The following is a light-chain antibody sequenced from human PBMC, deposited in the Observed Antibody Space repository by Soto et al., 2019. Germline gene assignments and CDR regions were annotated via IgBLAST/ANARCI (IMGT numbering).Light chain of an antibody. J-gene: IGKJ4*01. V-gene: IGKV3-20*01. CDR3: QQYCSSRVT. CDR1: QSVSSSY. CDR2: GAS. Sequence: EIVLTQSPGTLSLSPGESATLSCRASQSVSSSYLAWYQQKPGQAPRLLIYGASSRATGIPDRFSGSGSGTDFTLTISRLEPEDFAVYYCQQYCSSRVTFGGGTKVEIK.